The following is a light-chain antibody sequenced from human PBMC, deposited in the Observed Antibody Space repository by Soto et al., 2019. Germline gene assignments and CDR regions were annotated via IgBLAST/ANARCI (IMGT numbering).Light chain of an antibody. CDR2: DAS. CDR1: QSVNSN. Sequence: EIVMTQSPATLSVSPGERATLSCRASQSVNSNVAWYQQKPGQAPRLLMYDASTGATGIAARFSGSGSGTEFTLTISGLQSEDSAVYYCQQYNYWPRTFGQGTKLEIK. CDR3: QQYNYWPRT. J-gene: IGKJ2*01. V-gene: IGKV3D-15*01.